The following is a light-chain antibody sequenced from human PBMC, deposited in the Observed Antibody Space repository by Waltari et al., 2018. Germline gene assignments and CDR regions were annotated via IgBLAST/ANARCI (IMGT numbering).Light chain of an antibody. CDR3: LQYDIYWA. V-gene: IGKV1-5*03. J-gene: IGKJ1*01. CDR1: QSINSW. Sequence: DIQMTQSPSTLSASVGDRVTITCRASQSINSWLAWYQQKPGKATKLLIYKASSLQTGVPSRFSGIVSGTEFTLTISSLQPDDFATYFCLQYDIYWAFGQGTKVEVK. CDR2: KAS.